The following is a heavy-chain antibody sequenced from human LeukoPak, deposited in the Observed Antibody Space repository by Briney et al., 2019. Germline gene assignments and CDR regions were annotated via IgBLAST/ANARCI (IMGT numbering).Heavy chain of an antibody. CDR2: ISSSSSYI. D-gene: IGHD1-1*01. V-gene: IGHV3-21*01. CDR1: GFTFSSYS. CDR3: ARDYPRTGFGY. J-gene: IGHJ4*02. Sequence: GGSLRLSCAASGFTFSSYSMNWVRQAPGKGLEWVSSISSSSSYIYYADSVKGRFTISRDNAKNSLYLQMNSLRAEDTAAYYCARDYPRTGFGYWGQGTLVTVSS.